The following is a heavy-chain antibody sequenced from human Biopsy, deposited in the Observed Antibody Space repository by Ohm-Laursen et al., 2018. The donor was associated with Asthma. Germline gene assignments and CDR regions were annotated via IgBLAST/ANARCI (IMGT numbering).Heavy chain of an antibody. CDR1: GVSIRSYC. CDR2: IHYSGST. J-gene: IGHJ4*02. D-gene: IGHD2-15*01. CDR3: AGFCSGGNCPDH. V-gene: IGHV4-59*01. Sequence: SETLSLTCTVSGVSIRSYCWTWIRQPPGKGLEWIGNIHYSGSTYSNPSLKSRVTISVDTSKKQISLRLSFVIAADTAVYYCAGFCSGGNCPDHWGQGTLVTVSS.